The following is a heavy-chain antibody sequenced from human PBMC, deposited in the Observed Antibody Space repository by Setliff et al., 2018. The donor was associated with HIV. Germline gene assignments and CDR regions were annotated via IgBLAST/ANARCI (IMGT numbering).Heavy chain of an antibody. CDR1: GGSISSYY. V-gene: IGHV4-59*12. CDR3: ASSPAWRSDFGLHTFDY. Sequence: SETLSLTCTVSGGSISSYYWSWIRQPPGKGLEWIGYIYYSGSTNYNPSLKSRVTISVDTSKNQFSLKLSSVTAADTAVYYCASSPAWRSDFGLHTFDYWGQGTLVTVSS. J-gene: IGHJ4*02. D-gene: IGHD2-2*01. CDR2: IYYSGST.